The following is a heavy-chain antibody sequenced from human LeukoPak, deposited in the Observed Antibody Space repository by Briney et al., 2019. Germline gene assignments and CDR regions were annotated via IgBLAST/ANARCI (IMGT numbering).Heavy chain of an antibody. V-gene: IGHV3-74*01. J-gene: IGHJ4*02. D-gene: IGHD4-23*01. CDR3: ATDLDYGGYSHFDF. CDR2: IKSDGSSI. CDR1: GFTFSSYA. Sequence: GGSLRLSCAASGFTFSSYAMSWVRQAPGKGLEWVSRIKSDGSSIRYADSVKGRFTISRDNAKNTLWLQMNSLRAEDTAVYYCATDLDYGGYSHFDFWGQGTLVTVSS.